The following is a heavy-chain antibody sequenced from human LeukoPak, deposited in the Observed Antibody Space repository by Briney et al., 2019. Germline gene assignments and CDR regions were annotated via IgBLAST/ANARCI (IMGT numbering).Heavy chain of an antibody. D-gene: IGHD2-2*01. CDR2: IYSGGST. CDR3: ASGLIPAPYYYYGMDV. V-gene: IGHV3-53*01. Sequence: GGSLRPSCAASGFTVSSNYMSWVRQAPGKGLEWVSVIYSGGSTYYADSVKGRFTISRDNSKNTLYLQMNSLRAEDTAVYYCASGLIPAPYYYYGMDVWGQGTTVTVSS. CDR1: GFTVSSNY. J-gene: IGHJ6*02.